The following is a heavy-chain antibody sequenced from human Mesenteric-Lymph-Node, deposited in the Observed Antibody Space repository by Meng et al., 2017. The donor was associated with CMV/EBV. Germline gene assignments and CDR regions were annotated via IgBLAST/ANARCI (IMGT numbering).Heavy chain of an antibody. J-gene: IGHJ4*02. D-gene: IGHD3-10*01. CDR1: GGTFSSYA. Sequence: SVKVSCKASGGTFSSYAISWVRQAPAQGLESMGGIIPIFGTPNYAQKFQGRVTMSTDTATTTAYMELRSLTSDDTAVYYCARDTYYYASGRRFSDFWGQGTLVTVSS. V-gene: IGHV1-69*05. CDR3: ARDTYYYASGRRFSDF. CDR2: IIPIFGTP.